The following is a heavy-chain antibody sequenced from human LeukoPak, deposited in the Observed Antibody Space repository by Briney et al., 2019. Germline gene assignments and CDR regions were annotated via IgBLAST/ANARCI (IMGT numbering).Heavy chain of an antibody. CDR3: AREDTPYSSHSYFDY. CDR2: IKQDGSEE. Sequence: PGGSLRLSCAASGFTFSSYWMSWVRQAPGKGLEWVANIKQDGSEEYYVDSVKGRFTISRDNAKNSLYLQMNSLRAEDTAVYYCAREDTPYSSHSYFDYWGQGTLVTVSS. D-gene: IGHD6-13*01. CDR1: GFTFSSYW. V-gene: IGHV3-7*01. J-gene: IGHJ4*02.